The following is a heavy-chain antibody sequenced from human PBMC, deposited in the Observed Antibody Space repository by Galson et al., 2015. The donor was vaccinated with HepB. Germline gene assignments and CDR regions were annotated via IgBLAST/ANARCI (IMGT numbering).Heavy chain of an antibody. D-gene: IGHD4-23*01. Sequence: SLRLSCAASGFTFSNYWMHWVHQAPGKGLVWVSRINSDGSTTGYADSVKGRFTISRDNAKNTLYLQMNSLRVEDTAMYYCTSTMVTQFDYWGQGALVTVSS. V-gene: IGHV3-74*01. CDR3: TSTMVTQFDY. J-gene: IGHJ4*02. CDR1: GFTFSNYW. CDR2: INSDGSTT.